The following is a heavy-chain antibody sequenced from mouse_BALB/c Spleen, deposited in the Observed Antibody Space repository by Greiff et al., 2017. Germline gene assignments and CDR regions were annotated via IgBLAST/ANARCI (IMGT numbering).Heavy chain of an antibody. CDR1: RFTFSSYA. Sequence: EVQVVESGGGLVKPGGSLKLSCAASRFTFSSYAMSWARQTPEKRLEWVASISSGDITYYPDSVKGRFTISRDNARNILYMQMTSLRSEDTAMYYCARGLYGNYVDYWGQGTTLTVSS. J-gene: IGHJ2*01. CDR3: ARGLYGNYVDY. CDR2: ISSGDIT. V-gene: IGHV5-6-5*01. D-gene: IGHD2-1*01.